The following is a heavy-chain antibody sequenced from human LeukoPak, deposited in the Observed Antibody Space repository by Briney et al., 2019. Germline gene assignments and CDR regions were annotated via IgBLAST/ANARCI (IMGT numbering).Heavy chain of an antibody. Sequence: ASVKVSCKASGYTFTSYDINWVRQATGQGLEWMGWMNPNSGNTGYAQKFQGRVTMTRNTSISTAYMELSSLRSEDTAVYYCARGTLCFGNLGGGIDPWGQGTLVTVSS. J-gene: IGHJ5*02. V-gene: IGHV1-8*01. CDR2: MNPNSGNT. CDR3: ARGTLCFGNLGGGIDP. D-gene: IGHD3-10*01. CDR1: GYTFTSYD.